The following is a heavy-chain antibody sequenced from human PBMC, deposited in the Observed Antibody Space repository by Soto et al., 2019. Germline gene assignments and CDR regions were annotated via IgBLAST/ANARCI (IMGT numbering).Heavy chain of an antibody. V-gene: IGHV1-58*01. CDR2: IVVGSGNT. D-gene: IGHD5-12*01. CDR3: AAENRWLQITDYYYGMDV. Sequence: GASVKVSCKASGFTFTSSAVQWVRQARGQRLEWIGWIVVGSGNTNYAQKFQERVTITRDMSTSTAYMELSSLRSEDTAVYYCAAENRWLQITDYYYGMDVWGQGTTVTVSS. CDR1: GFTFTSSA. J-gene: IGHJ6*02.